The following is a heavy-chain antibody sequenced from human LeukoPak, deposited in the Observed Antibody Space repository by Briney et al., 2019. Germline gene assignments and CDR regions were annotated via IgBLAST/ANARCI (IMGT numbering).Heavy chain of an antibody. J-gene: IGHJ6*03. CDR2: IIPIFGTA. D-gene: IGHD2-15*01. V-gene: IGHV1-69*06. Sequence: GASVKVSCKASGGTFSSYAISWVRQAPGQGLEWMGGIIPIFGTANYAQKFQGRVTITADKSTSTAYMELSSLRSEDTAVYYCASKIYCSGGSCYSDHYYYYMDVWGKGTTVTVSS. CDR3: ASKIYCSGGSCYSDHYYYYMDV. CDR1: GGTFSSYA.